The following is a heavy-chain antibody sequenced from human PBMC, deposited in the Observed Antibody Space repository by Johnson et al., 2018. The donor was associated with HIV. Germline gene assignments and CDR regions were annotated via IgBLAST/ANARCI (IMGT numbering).Heavy chain of an antibody. CDR2: ISYDGSNK. CDR1: GFTVSSNY. Sequence: QVQVVESGGGLVQPGGSLRLSCAASGFTVSSNYMSWVRQAPGKGLEWVAVISYDGSNKYYADSVKCRFTISRDNSKNTLYLQMNSLRAEDTAVYYCARVLRGRWTYYDILTGSTHADHDSFDIWGQGTMVTVSS. V-gene: IGHV3-30-3*01. D-gene: IGHD3-9*01. J-gene: IGHJ3*02. CDR3: ARVLRGRWTYYDILTGSTHADHDSFDI.